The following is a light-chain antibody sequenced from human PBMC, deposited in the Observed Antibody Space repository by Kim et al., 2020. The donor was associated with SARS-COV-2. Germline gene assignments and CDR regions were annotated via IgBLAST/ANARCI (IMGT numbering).Light chain of an antibody. CDR1: QVISSW. Sequence: VGDRVTITCRASQVISSWLAWYQQKPVKAPKLLIYAASSLQSRVPSRFSGSGSGTDFALTISSLQPEDFATYYCQQTNSFLGGLTFGGGTKVDIK. V-gene: IGKV1-12*01. J-gene: IGKJ4*01. CDR3: QQTNSFLGGLT. CDR2: AAS.